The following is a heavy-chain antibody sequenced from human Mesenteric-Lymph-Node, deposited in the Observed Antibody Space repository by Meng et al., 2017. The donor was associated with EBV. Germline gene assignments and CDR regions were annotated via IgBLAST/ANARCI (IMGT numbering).Heavy chain of an antibody. CDR2: NYYSGST. D-gene: IGHD4-11*01. CDR3: ARDRLYTNYVRWYDP. CDR1: GGSSSSYY. V-gene: IGHV4-59*01. Sequence: QVQLPASGRGLVNHSQPLSLTHTVSGGSSSSYYWSWSRQPPGKVLEWIGHNYYSGSTNYNPSLKSRVTISVDTSRNQFSLKLSSVTAADTAVYHCARDRLYTNYVRWYDPWGQGTLVTVSS. J-gene: IGHJ5*02.